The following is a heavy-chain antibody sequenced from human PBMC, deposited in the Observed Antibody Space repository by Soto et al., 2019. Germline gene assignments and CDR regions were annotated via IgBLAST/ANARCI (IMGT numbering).Heavy chain of an antibody. CDR3: AKDYYDSSGYPDY. Sequence: QVQLVESGGGVVQPGRSLRLSCAASGFTFSSYGMHWVRQAPGKGLGWVAVISYDGSNKYYADSVKGRFTISRDNSKNTLYLQMNSLRAEDTAVYYCAKDYYDSSGYPDYWGQGTLVTVS. CDR2: ISYDGSNK. D-gene: IGHD3-22*01. V-gene: IGHV3-30*18. CDR1: GFTFSSYG. J-gene: IGHJ4*02.